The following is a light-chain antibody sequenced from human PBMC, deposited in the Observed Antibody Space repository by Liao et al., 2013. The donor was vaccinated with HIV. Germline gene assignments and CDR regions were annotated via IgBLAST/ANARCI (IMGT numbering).Light chain of an antibody. CDR3: QAWDSSSVV. Sequence: SYELTQPPSVSVSPGQTASITCSGDKLGDKYACWYQQKPGQSPVLVIYQDSKRPSGIPERFSGSSSGNTATLTISGTQAMDGADYYCQAWDSSSVVFGGGTNLTVL. CDR2: QDS. V-gene: IGLV3-1*01. J-gene: IGLJ2*01. CDR1: KLGDKY.